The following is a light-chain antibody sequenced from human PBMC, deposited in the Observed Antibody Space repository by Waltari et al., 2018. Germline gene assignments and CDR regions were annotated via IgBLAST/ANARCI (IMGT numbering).Light chain of an antibody. CDR1: SSDVGGYNY. J-gene: IGLJ1*01. CDR3: CSYAGSSYV. V-gene: IGLV2-23*02. Sequence: QSALTQPASVSGSPGQSITISCTGTSSDVGGYNYVSWYQQHPGKAPKLMIYDVSKRPSGFSNRFSGSKSGNTASLTISGLQAEDEADYYCCSYAGSSYVFGTGTKVTVL. CDR2: DVS.